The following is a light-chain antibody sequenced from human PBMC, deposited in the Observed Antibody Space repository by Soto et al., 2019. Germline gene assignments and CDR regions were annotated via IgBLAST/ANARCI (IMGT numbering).Light chain of an antibody. CDR2: QAT. Sequence: DIQMTQSPSTLSASIGDRVTITCRASRSISNYLAWYQQKPGKAPKLLLYQATSLESGVTSRFSGSGSGTEFTLTISSLQPDDFDTYYCQHYKSLYSFGQGTKLEIK. CDR3: QHYKSLYS. CDR1: RSISNY. J-gene: IGKJ2*01. V-gene: IGKV1-5*03.